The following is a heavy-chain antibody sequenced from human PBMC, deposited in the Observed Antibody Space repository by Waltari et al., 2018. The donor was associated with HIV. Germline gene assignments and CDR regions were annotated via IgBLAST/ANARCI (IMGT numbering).Heavy chain of an antibody. D-gene: IGHD6-13*01. J-gene: IGHJ5*02. CDR3: TKDPVTAVGNINWFDP. V-gene: IGHV3-23*01. Sequence: EVQLLASGGGLVQPGGSLRLSCRASGFSFSIYAMNWVRQAPGKGLEWVSGISGSGDNRYYADSVKGRFTISRDNSKNKVFLQMKSLRPEDTAFYYCTKDPVTAVGNINWFDPWGQGTLVTVSS. CDR1: GFSFSIYA. CDR2: ISGSGDNR.